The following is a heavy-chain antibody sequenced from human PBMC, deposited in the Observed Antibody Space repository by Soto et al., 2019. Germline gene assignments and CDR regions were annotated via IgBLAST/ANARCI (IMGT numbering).Heavy chain of an antibody. CDR2: IYHSGST. Sequence: SETLSLTCAVSSGSISSSNWWSWVRQPPGKGLEWIGEIYHSGSTNYNPSLKSRVTISVDKSKNQFSLKLSSVTAADTAVYYGARAHVLAAAGVRYYYYYMDVWGKGTTVTVSS. CDR1: SGSISSSNW. D-gene: IGHD6-13*01. V-gene: IGHV4-4*02. CDR3: ARAHVLAAAGVRYYYYYMDV. J-gene: IGHJ6*03.